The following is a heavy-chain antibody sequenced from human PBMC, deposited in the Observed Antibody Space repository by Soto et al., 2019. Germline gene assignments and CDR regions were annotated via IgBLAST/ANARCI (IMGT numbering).Heavy chain of an antibody. V-gene: IGHV3-30*18. CDR3: AKDSYCSGGSCLDY. J-gene: IGHJ4*02. CDR2: ISYDGSNK. Sequence: GGSLRLSCAASGFTFSSYGMHLVRQAPGKGLEWVAVISYDGSNKYYADSVKGRFTISRDNSKNTLYLQMNSLRAEDTAVYYCAKDSYCSGGSCLDYWGQGTLVTVSS. CDR1: GFTFSSYG. D-gene: IGHD2-15*01.